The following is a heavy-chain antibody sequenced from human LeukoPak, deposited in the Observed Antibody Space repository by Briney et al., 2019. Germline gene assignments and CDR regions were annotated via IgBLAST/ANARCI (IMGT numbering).Heavy chain of an antibody. J-gene: IGHJ4*02. D-gene: IGHD6-25*01. CDR3: ARDFAATPYYFDY. CDR2: ISSSSSYI. CDR1: GFTFSTYS. Sequence: GGSLRLSCAVSGFTFSTYSMNWVRQAPGKGLEWVSSISSSSSYIYYADSVKGRFTISRDNAKNSLYLQMNSLRAEDTAVYYCARDFAATPYYFDYWGQGTLVTVSA. V-gene: IGHV3-21*01.